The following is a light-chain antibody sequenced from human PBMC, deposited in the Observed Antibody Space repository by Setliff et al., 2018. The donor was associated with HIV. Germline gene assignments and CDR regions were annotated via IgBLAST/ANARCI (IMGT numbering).Light chain of an antibody. CDR1: SNDGGGYNY. CDR2: DVS. CDR3: SSYTSSSTYV. V-gene: IGLV2-14*03. Sequence: QSVLTQPASVCGSPGQSITISCTGTSNDGGGYNYVSWYQQDPGKAPKLMIYDVSNRPSGVSNRCSGSKSCNTASLTISGLLAEDEADYYCSSYTSSSTYVFGTGTKVTVL. J-gene: IGLJ1*01.